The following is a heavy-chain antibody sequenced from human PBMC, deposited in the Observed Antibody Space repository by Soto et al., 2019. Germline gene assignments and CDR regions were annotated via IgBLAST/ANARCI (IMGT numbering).Heavy chain of an antibody. J-gene: IGHJ6*02. CDR2: IGTAGDT. CDR3: ARQIAPPKPRFQQLYRYGMDV. CDR1: GFTFSSYD. Sequence: GGSLRLSCAASGFTFSSYDMHWVRQATGKGLEWVSAIGTAGDTYYPGSVKGRFTISRENAKNSLYLQMNSLRAEDTAVYYCARQIAPPKPRFQQLYRYGMDVWGQGTRVTVSS. V-gene: IGHV3-13*01. D-gene: IGHD6-13*01.